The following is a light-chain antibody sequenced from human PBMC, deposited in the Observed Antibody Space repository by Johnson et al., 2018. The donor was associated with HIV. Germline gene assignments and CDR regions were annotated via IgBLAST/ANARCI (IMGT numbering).Light chain of an antibody. Sequence: QAVLTQPPSLSAAPGQRVSISCSGNSSNIGNSYVSWYQQLPGTAPKLLIYDNNKRPSGIPDRFSGSKSGTSATLGITGLQTGDEADYYCGTWGGVFGTGTQVTV. J-gene: IGLJ1*01. CDR2: DNN. CDR1: SSNIGNSY. V-gene: IGLV1-51*01. CDR3: GTWGGV.